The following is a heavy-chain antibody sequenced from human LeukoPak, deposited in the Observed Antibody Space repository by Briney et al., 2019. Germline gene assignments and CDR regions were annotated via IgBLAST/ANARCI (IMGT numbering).Heavy chain of an antibody. V-gene: IGHV3-74*01. D-gene: IGHD2-8*01. CDR1: GFTFSSYW. Sequence: GGSLRLSCAASGFTFSSYWMHWVRQAPGKGLVWVSRINSDGSSTSYADSVKGRFTISRDNAKNTLYLQMNSLRAEDTAVYYCARANCTNGVCSIGHYYGMDVWGQGTTVTVPS. J-gene: IGHJ6*02. CDR2: INSDGSST. CDR3: ARANCTNGVCSIGHYYGMDV.